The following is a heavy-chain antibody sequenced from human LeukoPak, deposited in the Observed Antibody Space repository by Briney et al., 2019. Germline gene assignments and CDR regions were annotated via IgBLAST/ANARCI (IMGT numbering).Heavy chain of an antibody. V-gene: IGHV3-53*01. D-gene: IGHD1-26*01. CDR1: GFTVSSND. J-gene: IGHJ3*02. CDR3: ARDVFTLGAFDI. CDR2: IYSGGST. Sequence: GGSLRLSCAASGFTVSSNDMSWVRQAPGKGLEWVSVIYSGGSTYYADSVKGRFTISRDNSKNTLYLQMNSLRAEDTAVYYCARDVFTLGAFDIWGQGTMVTVSS.